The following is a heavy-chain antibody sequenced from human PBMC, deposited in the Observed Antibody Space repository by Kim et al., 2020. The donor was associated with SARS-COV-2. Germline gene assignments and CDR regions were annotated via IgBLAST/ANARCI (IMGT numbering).Heavy chain of an antibody. CDR2: IDPSDSYT. CDR1: GYSFTSYW. Sequence: GESLKISCKGSGYSFTSYWISWVRQMPGKGLEWMGRIDPSDSYTNYSPSFQGHVTISADKSISTAYLQWSSLKASDTAMYYCATLRTGITMIRGVRDGVYYYYGMDVWGQGTTVTVSS. J-gene: IGHJ6*02. V-gene: IGHV5-10-1*01. CDR3: ATLRTGITMIRGVRDGVYYYYGMDV. D-gene: IGHD3-10*01.